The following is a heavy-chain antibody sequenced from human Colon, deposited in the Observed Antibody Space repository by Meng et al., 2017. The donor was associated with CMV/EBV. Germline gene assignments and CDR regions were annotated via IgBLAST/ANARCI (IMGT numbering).Heavy chain of an antibody. CDR3: ARQTYYGSGRGVYFDH. D-gene: IGHD3-10*01. Sequence: GESLKISCAVSGFTVSTHEVNWVRQAPGKGLEWVSYMSRSGGLIDYADSVKGRFTTSRDDAKNSVYLQMKGLRVEDTAVYYCARQTYYGSGRGVYFDHWGQGMLVTVSS. CDR1: GFTVSTHE. V-gene: IGHV3-48*03. CDR2: MSRSGGLI. J-gene: IGHJ4*02.